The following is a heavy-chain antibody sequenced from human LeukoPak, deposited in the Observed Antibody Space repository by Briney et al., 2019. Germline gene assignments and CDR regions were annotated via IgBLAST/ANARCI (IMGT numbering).Heavy chain of an antibody. CDR1: GFIFAKYA. CDR3: PKPLLTPGN. D-gene: IGHD4-23*01. Sequence: HPGGSLRLSCTTSGFIFAKYAMAWVRQSPGKGLEWVSTISASGNDTYYADSVSGRFTISRYNSRNALYLQLSRLRVDDTAFYYCPKPLLTPGNWGPGTLVTVSS. CDR2: ISASGNDT. J-gene: IGHJ4*02. V-gene: IGHV3-23*01.